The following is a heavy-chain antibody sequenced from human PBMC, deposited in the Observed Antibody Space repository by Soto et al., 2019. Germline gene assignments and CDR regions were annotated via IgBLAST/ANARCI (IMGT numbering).Heavy chain of an antibody. Sequence: EVQVLESGGGLVQPGGSLRLSCAATGFTFSDFAMSCVRQAPGKGLEWVSRIYGGGNGPHYADSVKGRVTISRDNSKNTLYLQMNSLRAEDTAVYYCAKMEGMDPWAYSFDYWGQGTLVTVS. CDR2: IYGGGNGP. J-gene: IGHJ4*02. CDR1: GFTFSDFA. D-gene: IGHD2-2*03. V-gene: IGHV3-23*01. CDR3: AKMEGMDPWAYSFDY.